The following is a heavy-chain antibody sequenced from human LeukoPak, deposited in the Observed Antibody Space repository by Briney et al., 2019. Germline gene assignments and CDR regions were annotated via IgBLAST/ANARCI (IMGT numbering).Heavy chain of an antibody. Sequence: SVKVSCKASGGTFSSYAISWVRQAPGQGREWMGGIIPIFGTANYAQKFQGRVKITTDESTSTAYMELRSLRSEDTAVYYCARAVHDDLNYYYYMDVWGKGTTVTVSS. V-gene: IGHV1-69*05. J-gene: IGHJ6*03. D-gene: IGHD3-3*01. CDR1: GGTFSSYA. CDR3: ARAVHDDLNYYYYMDV. CDR2: IIPIFGTA.